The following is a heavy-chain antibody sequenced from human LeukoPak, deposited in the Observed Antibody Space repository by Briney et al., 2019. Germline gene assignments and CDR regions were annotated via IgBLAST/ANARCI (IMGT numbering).Heavy chain of an antibody. V-gene: IGHV3-33*08. D-gene: IGHD2-15*01. CDR2: IWYDGSNK. CDR3: AREYKRMMVAATNFDY. Sequence: QPGGSLRLSCAATGFTFSSYWMHWVRQAPGKGLEWVAVIWYDGSNKYYVDSVKGRFTISRDNSKNTLYLQMNSLRAEDTALYYCAREYKRMMVAATNFDYWGQGTLVTVSS. CDR1: GFTFSSYW. J-gene: IGHJ4*02.